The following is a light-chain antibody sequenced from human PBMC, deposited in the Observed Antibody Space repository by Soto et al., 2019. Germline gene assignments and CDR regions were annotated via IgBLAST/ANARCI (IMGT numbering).Light chain of an antibody. CDR3: SSYTSSSTFV. V-gene: IGLV2-14*01. Sequence: QSVLTQPASVSGSPGQSITISCTGTSSDVGGYNYVSWSQQHPGKAPKLMIYEVSNRPSGVSNRFSGSKSGYTASLTISGLQAEDEADYYCSSYTSSSTFVFGTGTQLTVL. J-gene: IGLJ1*01. CDR2: EVS. CDR1: SSDVGGYNY.